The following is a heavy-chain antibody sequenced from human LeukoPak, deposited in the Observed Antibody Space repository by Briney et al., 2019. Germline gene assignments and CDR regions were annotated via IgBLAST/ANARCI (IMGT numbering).Heavy chain of an antibody. CDR2: INHSGST. D-gene: IGHD3-10*01. CDR3: ARGRAWFGDFDL. CDR1: GGSLSGYY. Sequence: KPSETLSLTCAVYGGSLSGYYWSWIRQPPGKGLEWIGEINHSGSTNYNPSLKSRVTISVDTSKNQFSLKLSSVTAADTAVYYCARGRAWFGDFDLWGRGTLVTVSS. J-gene: IGHJ2*01. V-gene: IGHV4-34*01.